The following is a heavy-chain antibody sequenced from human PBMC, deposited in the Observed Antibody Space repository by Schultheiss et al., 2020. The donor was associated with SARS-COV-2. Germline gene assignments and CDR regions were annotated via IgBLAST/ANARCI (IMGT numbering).Heavy chain of an antibody. CDR2: IYESGST. D-gene: IGHD2-15*01. Sequence: SETLSLTCTVSGGSISTYFWSWLRQPPGKGLEWIGFIYESGSTNYNPSLKSRVTISVDTSKNQFSLKLSSVTAADTAVYYCARSDGWRHQNPFDYWGQGTLVTVSS. CDR3: ARSDGWRHQNPFDY. V-gene: IGHV4-59*01. J-gene: IGHJ4*02. CDR1: GGSISTYF.